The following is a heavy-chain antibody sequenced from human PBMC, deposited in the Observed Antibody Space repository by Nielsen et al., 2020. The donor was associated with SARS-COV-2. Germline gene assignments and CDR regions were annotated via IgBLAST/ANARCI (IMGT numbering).Heavy chain of an antibody. CDR1: GDSISSSNW. CDR2: IYHSGNT. Sequence: SLRLSCAVSGDSISSSNWWSWVRQPPGKGLEWIGEIYHSGNTNYNPSLKSRVTISVDKSKNQLYLRLISVTAADTAVYYCARLLTNTGNYFRFDPWGQGTLVTVSS. V-gene: IGHV4-4*02. D-gene: IGHD1-26*01. CDR3: ARLLTNTGNYFRFDP. J-gene: IGHJ5*02.